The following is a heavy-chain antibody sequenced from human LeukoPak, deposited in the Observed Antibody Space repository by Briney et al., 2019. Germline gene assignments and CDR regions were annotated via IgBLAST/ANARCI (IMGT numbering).Heavy chain of an antibody. Sequence: LTGGSLRLSCAASGFTFNTYWTHWVRQAPGKRLVWVSRINTDGSSTNYADSVKGRFTISRDNAENTLYLQMNSLRAEDTAVYYCARAEDCSSTSCPRAFDIWGQGTMVTVSS. D-gene: IGHD2-2*01. CDR1: GFTFNTYW. CDR3: ARAEDCSSTSCPRAFDI. J-gene: IGHJ3*02. CDR2: INTDGSST. V-gene: IGHV3-74*01.